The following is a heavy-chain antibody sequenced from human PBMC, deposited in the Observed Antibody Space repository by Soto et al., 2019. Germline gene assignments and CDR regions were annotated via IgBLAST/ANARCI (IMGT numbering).Heavy chain of an antibody. Sequence: QLQLQESGPGLVKPSETLSLTCTVSGGSISSSSYYWGWIRQPPGKGLEWIGSIYYSGSTYYNPSLKSRVTISGDTSKNQSSLKLSSVTAADTAVYYCARQTGYCGGDCYPEYFQHWGQGTLVTVSS. V-gene: IGHV4-39*01. CDR2: IYYSGST. CDR1: GGSISSSSYY. CDR3: ARQTGYCGGDCYPEYFQH. J-gene: IGHJ1*01. D-gene: IGHD2-21*01.